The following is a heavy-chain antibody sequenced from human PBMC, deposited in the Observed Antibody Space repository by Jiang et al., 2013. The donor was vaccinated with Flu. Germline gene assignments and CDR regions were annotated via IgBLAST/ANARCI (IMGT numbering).Heavy chain of an antibody. D-gene: IGHD2-2*01. CDR3: ASSFGYCSRTTCYQAFDI. J-gene: IGHJ3*02. Sequence: GYSFTSYWIGWVRQMPGKGLEWMGIIYPGDSDTRYSPSFQGQVTISADKSISTAYLQWSSLKASDTAMYYCASSFGYCSRTTCYQAFDIWGQGTMVTVSS. CDR2: IYPGDSDT. V-gene: IGHV5-51*01. CDR1: GYSFTSYW.